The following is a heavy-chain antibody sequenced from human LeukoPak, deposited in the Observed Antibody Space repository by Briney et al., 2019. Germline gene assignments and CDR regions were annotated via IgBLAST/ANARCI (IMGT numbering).Heavy chain of an antibody. D-gene: IGHD2-21*02. Sequence: QPGGSLRLSCAASGFTFSNYGMHWVRQAPGKGLEWVALIRSDGSNKYYADSVKGRFTISRDNSKNTLYLQMNSLRAEDTAVYYCAKSPRVVTAIPLDAFDIWGQGTMVTVSS. CDR3: AKSPRVVTAIPLDAFDI. V-gene: IGHV3-30*02. CDR2: IRSDGSNK. CDR1: GFTFSNYG. J-gene: IGHJ3*02.